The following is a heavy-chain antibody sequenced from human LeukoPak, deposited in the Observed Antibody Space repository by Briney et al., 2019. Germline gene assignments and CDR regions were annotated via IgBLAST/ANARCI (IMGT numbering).Heavy chain of an antibody. V-gene: IGHV3-7*01. D-gene: IGHD2-21*01. CDR2: IKQDGSEK. Sequence: PGGSLRLSCAASGFTFSSYSMNWVRQAPGKGLEWVANIKQDGSEKYYVDSVKGRFTISRDNAKNSLYLQMNSLRAEDTAVYYCARYSDAFDIWGQGTMVTVSS. CDR1: GFTFSSYS. J-gene: IGHJ3*02. CDR3: ARYSDAFDI.